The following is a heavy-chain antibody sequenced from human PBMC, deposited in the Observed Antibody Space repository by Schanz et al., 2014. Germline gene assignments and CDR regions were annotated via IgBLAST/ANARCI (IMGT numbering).Heavy chain of an antibody. CDR3: TTAHYSSNYETLDC. V-gene: IGHV3-15*01. D-gene: IGHD6-13*01. J-gene: IGHJ4*02. CDR1: GFTMRNEW. CDR2: IKSRIHGGTT. Sequence: EVQLVESGGGLVKPGGSLRLSCAASGFTMRNEWMSWVRQAPGKGLEWVARIKSRIHGGTTDYAAPVKGRFTISRDDSKHTVYLQMDSLKTEDTALYYCTTAHYSSNYETLDCWGQGTLVTVSS.